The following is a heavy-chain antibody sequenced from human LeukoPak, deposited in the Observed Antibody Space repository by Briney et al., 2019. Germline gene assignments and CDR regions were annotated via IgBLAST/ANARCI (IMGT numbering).Heavy chain of an antibody. CDR3: AKRGRAARPFESFDY. V-gene: IGHV3-23*01. CDR2: ISGSGGST. Sequence: GGSLRLSCAASGFTFSTYWMSWVRQAPGKGLEWVSAISGSGGSTYYADSVKGRFTISRDNSKNTLYLQMNSLRAEDTAVYYCAKRGRAARPFESFDYWGQGTLVTVSS. J-gene: IGHJ4*02. CDR1: GFTFSTYW. D-gene: IGHD6-6*01.